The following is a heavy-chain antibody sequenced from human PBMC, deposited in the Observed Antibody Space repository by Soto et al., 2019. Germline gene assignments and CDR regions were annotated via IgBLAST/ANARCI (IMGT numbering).Heavy chain of an antibody. V-gene: IGHV1-69*13. CDR1: GGTFISYA. Sequence: SLRVSCKASGGTFISYAISWVGKASGQGLQWMGGITPIVGTANYAQKFQGRVTITADESTSTAYMELSSLRSEDTAVYYCAIACTTTRCSLYCYYGMDLCDQGGPVTVCS. J-gene: IGHJ6*02. CDR3: AIACTTTRCSLYCYYGMDL. CDR2: ITPIVGTA. D-gene: IGHD2-2*01.